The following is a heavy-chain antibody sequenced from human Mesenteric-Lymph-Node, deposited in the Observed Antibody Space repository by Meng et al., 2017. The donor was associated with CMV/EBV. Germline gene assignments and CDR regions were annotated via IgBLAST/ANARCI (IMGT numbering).Heavy chain of an antibody. Sequence: GSLRLSCAVYGGSFSGYYWSWIRQPPGKGLEWIGEINHSGSTNYNPSLKSRVTISVDTSKNQFSLKLSSVTAADTAVYYCARGFTIFGKAEYYFDYWGQGTLVTVSS. CDR3: ARGFTIFGKAEYYFDY. J-gene: IGHJ4*02. CDR2: INHSGST. V-gene: IGHV4-34*01. D-gene: IGHD3-3*01. CDR1: GGSFSGYY.